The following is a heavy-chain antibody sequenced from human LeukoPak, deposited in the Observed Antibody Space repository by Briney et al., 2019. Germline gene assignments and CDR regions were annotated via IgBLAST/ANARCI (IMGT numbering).Heavy chain of an antibody. D-gene: IGHD3-22*01. Sequence: ASVKVSCKASGYTFTSHYMHWVRQAPGQGLEWMGIINPSGGSTSYAQKFQGRVTMTRDTSTSTVYMELSSPRSEDTAVYYCARDSTPYYYDSSGSFDYWGQGTLVTVSS. CDR3: ARDSTPYYYDSSGSFDY. CDR2: INPSGGST. CDR1: GYTFTSHY. V-gene: IGHV1-46*01. J-gene: IGHJ4*02.